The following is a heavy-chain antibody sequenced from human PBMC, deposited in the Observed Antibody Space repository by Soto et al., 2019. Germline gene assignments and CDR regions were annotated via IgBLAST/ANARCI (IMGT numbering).Heavy chain of an antibody. CDR2: INPNGGST. CDR3: ARDPVPSDAGPVRYPADV. D-gene: IGHD2-2*02. J-gene: IGHJ3*01. V-gene: IGHV1-46*01. CDR1: VYSFTRYY. Sequence: GWSLRLSCSSSVYSFTRYYLHWVRQAPGQGLEWMGIINPNGGSTTYSQRFQDRLTLTRDTSANTVYMELSGLTSEDTAIYFCARDPVPSDAGPVRYPADVWGQGTLVTVSS.